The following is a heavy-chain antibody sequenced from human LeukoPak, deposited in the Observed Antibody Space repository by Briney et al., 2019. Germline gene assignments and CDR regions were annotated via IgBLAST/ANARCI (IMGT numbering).Heavy chain of an antibody. CDR3: ARDRDSSGYYDY. CDR2: IYHSGST. CDR1: GYSISSGYY. Sequence: SETLSLTCTVSGYSISSGYYWGWIRQPPGKGLEWIGSIYHSGSTYYNPSLKSRVTISVDTSKNQFSLKLSSVTAADTAVYYCARDRDSSGYYDYWGQGTLVTVSS. J-gene: IGHJ4*02. V-gene: IGHV4-38-2*02. D-gene: IGHD3-22*01.